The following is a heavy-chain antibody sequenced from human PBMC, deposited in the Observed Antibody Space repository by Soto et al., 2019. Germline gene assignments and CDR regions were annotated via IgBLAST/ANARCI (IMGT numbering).Heavy chain of an antibody. Sequence: ASVKVSCKASGGTFSTYTISWVRQAPGQGLEWMGRIIPILGIANYAQKFQGRVTITAAKSTSTAYMDLSSLRSEDTAVYYCATGTMEAPAYYNYSMNVWGKGTGVTFS. J-gene: IGHJ6*03. D-gene: IGHD3-10*01. V-gene: IGHV1-69*02. CDR2: IIPILGIA. CDR1: GGTFSTYT. CDR3: ATGTMEAPAYYNYSMNV.